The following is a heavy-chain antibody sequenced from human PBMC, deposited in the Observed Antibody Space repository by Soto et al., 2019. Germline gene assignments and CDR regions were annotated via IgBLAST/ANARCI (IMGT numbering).Heavy chain of an antibody. Sequence: PGGSLRLSCAASGFTFSSYAMSWVRQAPGKGLEWVSAISGSGGSTYYADSVKGRFTISRDNSKNTLYLQMNSLRAEDTAVYYCAKERDIVVVPAAIWSDPWGQGTLVTVSS. D-gene: IGHD2-2*01. CDR1: GFTFSSYA. CDR3: AKERDIVVVPAAIWSDP. J-gene: IGHJ5*02. V-gene: IGHV3-23*01. CDR2: ISGSGGST.